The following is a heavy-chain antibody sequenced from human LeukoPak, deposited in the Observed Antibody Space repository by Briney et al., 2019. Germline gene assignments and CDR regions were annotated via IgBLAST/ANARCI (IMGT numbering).Heavy chain of an antibody. CDR2: IKRDGSEK. D-gene: IGHD6-13*01. Sequence: GGSLRLSCAASGFTFSSYWMSWVRQAPGKGLEWVANIKRDGSEKYYVDSVKGRFTISRDNAKNSLYLQMNSLRAEDTAVYYCARQAYSSSWYFQHWGQGTLVTVSS. CDR3: ARQAYSSSWYFQH. V-gene: IGHV3-7*01. CDR1: GFTFSSYW. J-gene: IGHJ1*01.